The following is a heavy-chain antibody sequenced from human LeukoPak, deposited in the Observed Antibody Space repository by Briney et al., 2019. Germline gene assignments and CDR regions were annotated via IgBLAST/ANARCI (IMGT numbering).Heavy chain of an antibody. CDR2: INSNSGAT. CDR3: ARGRDRWASTPFDY. V-gene: IGHV1-2*02. J-gene: IGHJ4*02. Sequence: ASVKVSCKASGYTFTDYYMHWVRQAPGQGPEWMGWINSNSGATNYAQKFQGRVTMTRDTSISTVYMELSNLRSDDTAVYYCARGRDRWASTPFDYWGQGTLVTVSS. D-gene: IGHD3-16*02. CDR1: GYTFTDYY.